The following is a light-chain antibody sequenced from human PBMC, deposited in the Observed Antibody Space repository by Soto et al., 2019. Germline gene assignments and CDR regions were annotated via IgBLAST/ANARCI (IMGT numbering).Light chain of an antibody. V-gene: IGLV2-14*01. CDR2: EVS. CDR3: SSYTSSSHYV. Sequence: QSVLTQPASVSGSPGQSITISCTGTSSDVGGYNYVSWYQQHPGKAPKLMIYEVSNRPSGVSNRFSGSKSGNTASLTISGLQAEDEADYYCSSYTSSSHYVFGTGNKLTVL. J-gene: IGLJ1*01. CDR1: SSDVGGYNY.